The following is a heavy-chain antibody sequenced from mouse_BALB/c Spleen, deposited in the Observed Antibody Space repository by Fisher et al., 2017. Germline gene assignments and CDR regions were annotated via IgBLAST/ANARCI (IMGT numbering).Heavy chain of an antibody. D-gene: IGHD2-4*01. J-gene: IGHJ4*01. CDR3: ARCYDYVYAMDY. Sequence: RFTISRDNAKNTLYLQMSSLKSEDTAMYYCARCYDYVYAMDYWGQGTSVTVSS. V-gene: IGHV5-12-1*01.